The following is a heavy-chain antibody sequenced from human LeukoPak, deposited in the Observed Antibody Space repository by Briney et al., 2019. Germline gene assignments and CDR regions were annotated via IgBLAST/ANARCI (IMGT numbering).Heavy chain of an antibody. Sequence: PGGSLRLSCAASGFTFSSYSMNWVRQAPGKGLEWCSSISSSSSYIYYADSGKGRFTISRDNAKNSLYLQMNSLRAEDTAVYYCARASGDVVVPAAMDYWGQGTLVTVSS. J-gene: IGHJ4*02. CDR2: ISSSSSYI. D-gene: IGHD2-2*01. CDR3: ARASGDVVVPAAMDY. V-gene: IGHV3-21*01. CDR1: GFTFSSYS.